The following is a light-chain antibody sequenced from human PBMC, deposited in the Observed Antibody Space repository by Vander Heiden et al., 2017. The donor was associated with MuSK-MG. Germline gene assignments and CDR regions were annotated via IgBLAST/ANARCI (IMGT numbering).Light chain of an antibody. CDR1: QSIDSY. CDR3: QQSRSWPKT. Sequence: EIVLTQSPATLSLSPGERATLSCRASQSIDSYLAWYQQKPGQSPRLLIYDASNRATGIPARFSGSGSGTDFTLTINRLEPEDFAVYYCQQSRSWPKTFGQGTKLEIK. CDR2: DAS. V-gene: IGKV3-11*01. J-gene: IGKJ2*01.